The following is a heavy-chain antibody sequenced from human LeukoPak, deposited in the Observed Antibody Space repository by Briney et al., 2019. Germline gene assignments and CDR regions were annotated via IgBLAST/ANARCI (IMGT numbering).Heavy chain of an antibody. J-gene: IGHJ4*02. CDR2: FGTRHTHI. CDR3: AKDDSGYLYYFDY. Sequence: GGSLRLSCVGSGLNFNTYDLTWVRQAPGKGLEWVALFGTRHTHIFYADSVEGRFAISRDNSKNTVYLQMNSLRAEDTAVYYCAKDDSGYLYYFDYWGQGTLVTVSS. V-gene: IGHV3-23*01. D-gene: IGHD5-12*01. CDR1: GLNFNTYD.